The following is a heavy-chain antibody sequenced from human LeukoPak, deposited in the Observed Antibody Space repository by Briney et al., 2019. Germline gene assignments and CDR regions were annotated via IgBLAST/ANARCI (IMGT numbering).Heavy chain of an antibody. CDR2: IYSGGST. CDR1: GFTVSSNY. D-gene: IGHD2-2*01. J-gene: IGHJ4*02. CDR3: ARGAWGSSTSRYDY. Sequence: GGSLRLSCAASGFTVSSNYMSWVRQAPGKGLEWVSVIYSGGSTYYADSVKGRFTISRHNSKNTLYLQMNSLRAEDTAVYYCARGAWGSSTSRYDYWGQGTLVTVSS. V-gene: IGHV3-53*04.